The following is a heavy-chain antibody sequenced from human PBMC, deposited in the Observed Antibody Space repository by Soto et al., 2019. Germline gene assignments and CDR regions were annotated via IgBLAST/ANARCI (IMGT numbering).Heavy chain of an antibody. CDR3: SRGGSGTYHV. D-gene: IGHD3-10*01. Sequence: QVQLQESGPGLVKPSPTLTLTGTVTDYSINGGRYFWTRIRKLPGKGLEWLGSTYYRGKTFYTPSLTSLEPISLDPSQRRASLRLSSVNAAGTANYCCSRGGSGTYHVCGQGTLGIVSS. CDR2: TYYRGKT. CDR1: DYSINGGRYF. V-gene: IGHV4-31*01. J-gene: IGHJ4*02.